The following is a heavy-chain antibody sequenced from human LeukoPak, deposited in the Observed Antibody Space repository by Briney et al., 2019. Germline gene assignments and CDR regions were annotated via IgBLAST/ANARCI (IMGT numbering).Heavy chain of an antibody. J-gene: IGHJ4*02. CDR2: IIPILGIA. D-gene: IGHD6-19*01. CDR1: GGTFSSYA. Sequence: AASVKVSCKASGGTFSSYAISWVRQAPGQGLEWMGRIIPILGIANYAQKFQGRVTITADKFTSTAYMELSSLRSEDTAVYYCARDPTAVAGTSGDYWGQGTLVTVSS. CDR3: ARDPTAVAGTSGDY. V-gene: IGHV1-69*04.